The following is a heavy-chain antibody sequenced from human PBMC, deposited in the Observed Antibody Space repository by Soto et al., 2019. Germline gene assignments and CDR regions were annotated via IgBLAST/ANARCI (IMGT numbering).Heavy chain of an antibody. CDR1: GYSFTGYY. CDR3: ARDPQWELLTTDY. Sequence: ASVKVSCKASGYSFTGYYMHWVRQAPGQGLEWMGWINPNSGGTNYTQKFQGRVTMTRDTSISTAYMELSRLTSDDTAVYYCARDPQWELLTTDYWGQGTQVTVSS. D-gene: IGHD1-26*01. CDR2: INPNSGGT. V-gene: IGHV1-2*02. J-gene: IGHJ4*02.